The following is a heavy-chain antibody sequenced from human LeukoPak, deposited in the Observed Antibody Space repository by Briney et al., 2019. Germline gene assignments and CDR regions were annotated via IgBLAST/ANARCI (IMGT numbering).Heavy chain of an antibody. CDR2: IYHSGST. Sequence: SETLSLTCAVSGYSISSGYYWGWIRQPAGKGVEGMGSIYHSGSTYYNPSLKSRVTISVDTSKTQFSLKLSSVTAADTAVYYCARHEAIVVPAAVSFDLWGQGTLVTVSS. V-gene: IGHV4-38-2*01. CDR3: ARHEAIVVPAAVSFDL. CDR1: GYSISSGYY. J-gene: IGHJ5*02. D-gene: IGHD2-2*01.